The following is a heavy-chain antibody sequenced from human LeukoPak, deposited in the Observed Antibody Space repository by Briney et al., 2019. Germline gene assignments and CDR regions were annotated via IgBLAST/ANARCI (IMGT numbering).Heavy chain of an antibody. D-gene: IGHD6-19*01. CDR1: GFTFSSYA. CDR3: AKDPYSSGPYNWFDP. V-gene: IGHV3-23*01. J-gene: IGHJ5*02. Sequence: PGGSLRLSCAASGFTFSSYAMTWVRQAPGKGLEWVSAISGSGDSTYYADSVKGLFTISRDNSKNTLYLQMNRLRAEDTAVYYCAKDPYSSGPYNWFDPWGQGTLVNVSS. CDR2: ISGSGDST.